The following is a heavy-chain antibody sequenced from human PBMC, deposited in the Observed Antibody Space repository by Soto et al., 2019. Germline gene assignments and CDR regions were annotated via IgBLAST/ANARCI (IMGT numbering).Heavy chain of an antibody. V-gene: IGHV3-30*04. Sequence: QVQLVESGGGMVQPGTSLRLSCAASGFTFNSLSLHWVRQRPDKGLEWVAVISHDGRVTFYADFVKGRFTVSRDNSKNPIYLQVNSLRAEDTAVYDCAMKPYGDSQYFDYWGQGTLVTVSS. CDR2: ISHDGRVT. CDR3: AMKPYGDSQYFDY. D-gene: IGHD2-21*02. CDR1: GFTFNSLS. J-gene: IGHJ4*02.